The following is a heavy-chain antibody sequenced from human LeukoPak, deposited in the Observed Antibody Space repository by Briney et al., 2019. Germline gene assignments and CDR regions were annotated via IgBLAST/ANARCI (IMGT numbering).Heavy chain of an antibody. J-gene: IGHJ4*02. Sequence: PGGSLRLSCAASGFTFSSYGMHWVRQAPGKGLEWVAVIWYDGSNKYYADSVKGRFTISRDNSKNTLYLQMNSLRAEDTAVYYCARGPSSNLAAYFDYWGQGTLATVSS. V-gene: IGHV3-33*01. D-gene: IGHD4-11*01. CDR2: IWYDGSNK. CDR3: ARGPSSNLAAYFDY. CDR1: GFTFSSYG.